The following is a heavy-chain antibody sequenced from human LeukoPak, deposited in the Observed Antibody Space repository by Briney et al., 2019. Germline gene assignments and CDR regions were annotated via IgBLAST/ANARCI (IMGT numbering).Heavy chain of an antibody. V-gene: IGHV1-46*01. Sequence: ASVKVSCKTSGYTFTSYYIHWVRQAPGQGLELMGIINPSSGATNYAQKFEDRVTMTRDTSTSTVYMELSSQTCEDTAVYYCARATNFYYYYGMDVWGQGTTVTVSS. CDR1: GYTFTSYY. D-gene: IGHD1-26*01. CDR3: ARATNFYYYYGMDV. J-gene: IGHJ6*02. CDR2: INPSSGAT.